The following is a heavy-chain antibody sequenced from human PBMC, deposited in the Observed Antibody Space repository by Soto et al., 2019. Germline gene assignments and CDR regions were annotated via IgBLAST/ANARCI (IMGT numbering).Heavy chain of an antibody. J-gene: IGHJ4*02. CDR2: ISTSGSNI. Sequence: EVQLVESGGGFVEPGGSLGLSCAASGLTFSGRSMNWVRQAPGKGLEWLAYISTSGSNIYYADSVKGRFTISRDNAKKSLSLEMNSLRDEGAAVYYCARGDLDRPIDYWGEGTVVTVSS. CDR3: ARGDLDRPIDY. D-gene: IGHD1-1*01. CDR1: GLTFSGRS. V-gene: IGHV3-48*02.